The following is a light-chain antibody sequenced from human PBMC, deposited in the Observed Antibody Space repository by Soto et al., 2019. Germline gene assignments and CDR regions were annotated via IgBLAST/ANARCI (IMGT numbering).Light chain of an antibody. V-gene: IGKV3-15*01. CDR2: GAS. Sequence: EIVMTQSPATLSVSPGERATLSCRASQSVSSNLAWYQQKPGQARRLLIYGASTRATGIPARFSGSGSGTEFTLTISSLQSEDFAVYYCQQYNNGWTFGQGTKLEIK. CDR3: QQYNNGWT. CDR1: QSVSSN. J-gene: IGKJ1*01.